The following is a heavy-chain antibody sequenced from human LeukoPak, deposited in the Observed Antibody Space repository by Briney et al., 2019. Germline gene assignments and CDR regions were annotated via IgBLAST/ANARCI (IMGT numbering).Heavy chain of an antibody. J-gene: IGHJ2*01. Sequence: PGGSLRLSCAASEFTFSMNWMNWVRQAPGKGLVRVSRINSDGSATSYSDSVKGRFTISRDNAKNTLYLQMSSLRVEDTAVYYCARDPGSSSHDWYFDLWGPGTLVTVSS. V-gene: IGHV3-74*01. CDR2: INSDGSAT. CDR3: ARDPGSSSHDWYFDL. CDR1: EFTFSMNW. D-gene: IGHD6-6*01.